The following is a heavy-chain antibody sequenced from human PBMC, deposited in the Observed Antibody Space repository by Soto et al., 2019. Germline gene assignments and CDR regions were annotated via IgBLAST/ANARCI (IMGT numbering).Heavy chain of an antibody. CDR1: GFTFSSYA. J-gene: IGHJ4*02. Sequence: GGSLRLSCAASGFTFSSYAMHWVRQAPGKGLEWVAVISYDGSNKYYADSVKGRFTISRDNSKNTLYLQMNSLRAEDTAVYYCARDHRSSGWLDYWGQGTLVTVSS. D-gene: IGHD6-19*01. CDR2: ISYDGSNK. V-gene: IGHV3-30-3*01. CDR3: ARDHRSSGWLDY.